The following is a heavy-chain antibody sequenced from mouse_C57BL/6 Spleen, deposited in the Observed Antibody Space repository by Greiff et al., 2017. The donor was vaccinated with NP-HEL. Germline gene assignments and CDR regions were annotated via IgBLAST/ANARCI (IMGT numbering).Heavy chain of an antibody. CDR3: ARDDSMVTTGYFDV. Sequence: EVKLMESGPGLVKPSQSLSLTCSVTGYSITSGYYWNWIRQFPGNKLEWMGYISYDGSNNYNPSLKNRISITRDTSKNQFFLKLNSVTTEDTATYYCARDDSMVTTGYFDVWGTGTTVTVSS. CDR2: ISYDGSN. CDR1: GYSITSGYY. J-gene: IGHJ1*03. D-gene: IGHD2-2*01. V-gene: IGHV3-6*01.